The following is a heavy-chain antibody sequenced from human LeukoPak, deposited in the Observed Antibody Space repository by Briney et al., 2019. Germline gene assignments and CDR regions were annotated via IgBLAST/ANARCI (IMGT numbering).Heavy chain of an antibody. CDR1: GYTFTSYY. CDR2: INPNSGGT. J-gene: IGHJ4*02. Sequence: ASVKVSCKASGYTFTSYYMHWVRQAPGQGLEWMGWINPNSGGTNYAQKFQGRVTMTRDTSISTAYIELSRLRSDDTAVYYCARSVGGSSEYKFDYWGQGTLVTVSS. V-gene: IGHV1-2*02. CDR3: ARSVGGSSEYKFDY. D-gene: IGHD6-6*01.